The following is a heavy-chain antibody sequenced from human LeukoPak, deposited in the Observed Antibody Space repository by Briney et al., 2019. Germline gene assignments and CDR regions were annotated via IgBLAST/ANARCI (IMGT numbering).Heavy chain of an antibody. V-gene: IGHV4-34*01. CDR2: INHSGST. CDR1: GGSFSGYY. D-gene: IGHD3-10*01. Sequence: SETLSLTCAVYGGSFSGYYWSWIRQPPGKGLEWIGEINHSGSTNYNPSLKSRVTISVDTSKNQFSLKLSSVTAADTAVYYCARILWFGPGAFDIWGQGTMVTVSS. J-gene: IGHJ3*02. CDR3: ARILWFGPGAFDI.